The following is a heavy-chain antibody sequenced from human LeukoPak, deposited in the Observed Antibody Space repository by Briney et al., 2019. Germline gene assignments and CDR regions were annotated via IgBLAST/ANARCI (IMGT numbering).Heavy chain of an antibody. D-gene: IGHD2-15*01. J-gene: IGHJ4*02. Sequence: PGGSLRLSCAASGFTFSSYGMHWVRQAPGKGLEWVAFIRYDGSNKYYADSVKGRFTISRDNSKNTLYLQMNSLRAEDTAVYYCAKAIGVVVAATFDYWGQGTLVTVSS. CDR2: IRYDGSNK. CDR3: AKAIGVVVAATFDY. CDR1: GFTFSSYG. V-gene: IGHV3-30*02.